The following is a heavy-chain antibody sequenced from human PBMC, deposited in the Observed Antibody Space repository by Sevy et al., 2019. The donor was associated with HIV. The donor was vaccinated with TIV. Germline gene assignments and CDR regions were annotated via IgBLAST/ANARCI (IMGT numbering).Heavy chain of an antibody. D-gene: IGHD4-4*01. CDR3: ARAFRREAYTPDY. CDR1: GFIFSDYW. CDR2: IRLDGSAR. Sequence: GGSLRLSCAASGFIFSDYWMTWVRQAPGKGLEWVATIRLDGSARYYASSVKGRFTISRDNAKNSLFLQMNSLRVEDTAVYYYARAFRREAYTPDYWGQGSLVTVSS. J-gene: IGHJ4*02. V-gene: IGHV3-7*03.